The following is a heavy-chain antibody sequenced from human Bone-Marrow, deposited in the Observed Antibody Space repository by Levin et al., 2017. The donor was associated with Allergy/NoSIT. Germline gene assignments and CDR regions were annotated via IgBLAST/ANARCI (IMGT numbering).Heavy chain of an antibody. D-gene: IGHD6-19*01. CDR1: GFTFNDYT. CDR2: ISWDASTT. V-gene: IGHV3-43*01. CDR3: AKDLSPRIAVTGNIEY. J-gene: IGHJ4*02. Sequence: GGSLRLSCAASGFTFNDYTMHWVRQAPQRGLEWVSLISWDASTTYYADSVRGRFTISRANSKNALYLQMNSLTTEDNALYYCAKDLSPRIAVTGNIEYWGQGTLVTVPS.